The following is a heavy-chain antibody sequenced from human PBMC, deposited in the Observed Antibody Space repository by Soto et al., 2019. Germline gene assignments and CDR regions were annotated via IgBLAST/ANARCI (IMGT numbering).Heavy chain of an antibody. J-gene: IGHJ3*02. CDR1: GGSFSGYY. Sequence: SETLSLTRAVYGGSFSGYYWSWISQHPGKGLEWIGEINHSRSTNYNPSLKSRATISVDTSQNQFSLKLSSVTAADTAVYYCARTVSWKSAFGIGGQGTMVTVSS. CDR2: INHSRST. D-gene: IGHD4-17*01. V-gene: IGHV4-34*01. CDR3: ARTVSWKSAFGI.